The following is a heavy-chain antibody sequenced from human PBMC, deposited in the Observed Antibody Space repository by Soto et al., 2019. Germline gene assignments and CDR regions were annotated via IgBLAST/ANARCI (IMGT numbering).Heavy chain of an antibody. J-gene: IGHJ4*02. Sequence: QVQLQESGPGLVKPSETLSLTCTVSGGCISSYYWSWIPQPPGKGLEWIGQIYYSGSTNYHPSLKSLVTITVDTSKTQFSLTLSSVTAADTAVYYCARDYYGSGSPPLGYWGQGTLVTVSS. CDR2: IYYSGST. D-gene: IGHD3-10*01. CDR1: GGCISSYY. CDR3: ARDYYGSGSPPLGY. V-gene: IGHV4-59*01.